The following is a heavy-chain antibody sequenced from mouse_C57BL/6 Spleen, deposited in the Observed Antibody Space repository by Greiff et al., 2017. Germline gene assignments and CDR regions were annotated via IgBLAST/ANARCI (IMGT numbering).Heavy chain of an antibody. CDR3: ARPGVVATRAMDY. J-gene: IGHJ4*01. D-gene: IGHD1-1*01. CDR2: ISSGGSYT. CDR1: GFTFSSYG. V-gene: IGHV5-6*02. Sequence: DVMLVESGGDLVKPGGSLKLSCAASGFTFSSYGMSWVRQTPDKRLEWVATISSGGSYTYYPDSVKGRFTISRDNAKNTLYLQMSSLKSEDTAMYYCARPGVVATRAMDYWGQGTSVTVSS.